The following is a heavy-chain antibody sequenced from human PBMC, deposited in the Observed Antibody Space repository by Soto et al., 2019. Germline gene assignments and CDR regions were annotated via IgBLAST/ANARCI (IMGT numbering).Heavy chain of an antibody. J-gene: IGHJ3*02. CDR2: IIPILGIA. Sequence: QVQLVQSGAEVKKPGSSVKVSCKASGGTFSSYTISWVRQAPGQGLEWMGRIIPILGIANYAQKFQGRVTITADKSTCKAYMELSSLRSEDTAVYYCARDLGHSDAFDIWGQGTMVTVSS. CDR3: ARDLGHSDAFDI. D-gene: IGHD2-21*01. V-gene: IGHV1-69*08. CDR1: GGTFSSYT.